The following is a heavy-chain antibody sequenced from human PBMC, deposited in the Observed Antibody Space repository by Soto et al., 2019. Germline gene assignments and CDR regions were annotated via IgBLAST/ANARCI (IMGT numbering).Heavy chain of an antibody. CDR1: GGSISSYY. CDR2: IYYSGST. CDR3: AGGSGDGYNYAFDI. V-gene: IGHV4-59*01. D-gene: IGHD5-12*01. Sequence: LSLTCTVSGGSISSYYWSWIRQPPGRGLEWIGYIYYSGSTNYNPSLKSRVTISVDTSKNQFSLKLSSVTAADTAVYYCAGGSGDGYNYAFDIWGQGTMVTVSS. J-gene: IGHJ3*02.